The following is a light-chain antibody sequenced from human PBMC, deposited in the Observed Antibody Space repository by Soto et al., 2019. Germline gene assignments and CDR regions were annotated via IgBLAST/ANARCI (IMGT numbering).Light chain of an antibody. CDR3: QQYQNWPLT. CDR1: QSVSSN. V-gene: IGKV3-15*01. CDR2: GAS. Sequence: EIVMTQSPATLSVSPGEGATLSCRASQSVSSNFAWYQQKPGQAPRLLIYGASTRATGIPARFSGSESGTEFTLSISSLQSEDVAVYYCQQYQNWPLTFGGGTKVEIK. J-gene: IGKJ4*01.